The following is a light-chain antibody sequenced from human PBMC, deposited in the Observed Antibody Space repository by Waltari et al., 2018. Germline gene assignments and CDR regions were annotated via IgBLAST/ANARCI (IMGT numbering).Light chain of an antibody. CDR1: SLRSTY. CDR3: NTRDSGGTAVV. V-gene: IGLV3-19*01. J-gene: IGLJ2*01. CDR2: GNA. Sequence: SSELTQGPAVSVALGQTVRITCHGDSLRSTYASWYQQKPGQAPALLFYGNANRPSGGPDRFAGSSSGNTASLSITGARAENEFDYYCNTRDSGGTAVVFGEGTKLTVL.